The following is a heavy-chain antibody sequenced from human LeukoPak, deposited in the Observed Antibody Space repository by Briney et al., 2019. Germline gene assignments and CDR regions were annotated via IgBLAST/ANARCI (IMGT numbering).Heavy chain of an antibody. CDR3: ARLWIQLWLPNWFDP. J-gene: IGHJ5*02. CDR1: GDSISSYY. Sequence: SETLSLTCTVSGDSISSYYWSWIRQPAGKGLEWIGRIHPSGGTNYNPSLKSRVTLSVDTSKNQFSLKLTSVTAADTAVYYCARLWIQLWLPNWFDPWGQGTLVTVSS. D-gene: IGHD5-18*01. CDR2: IHPSGGT. V-gene: IGHV4-4*07.